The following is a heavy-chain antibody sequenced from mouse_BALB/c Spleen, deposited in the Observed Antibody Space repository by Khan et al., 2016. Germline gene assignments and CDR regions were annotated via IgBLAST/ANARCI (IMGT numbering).Heavy chain of an antibody. V-gene: IGHV4-1*02. D-gene: IGHD2-1*01. Sequence: EVKLLESGGGLVQPGGSLKLSCTASGFDFSGYWMSWVRQAPGKGLEWIGEINPDSSTINYTPSLKDKFIIFRDNAKDTLYLQMSKVRSEDSALYYCARPDGNPYAMEYWGQGTSVTVSS. J-gene: IGHJ4*01. CDR1: GFDFSGYW. CDR3: ARPDGNPYAMEY. CDR2: INPDSSTI.